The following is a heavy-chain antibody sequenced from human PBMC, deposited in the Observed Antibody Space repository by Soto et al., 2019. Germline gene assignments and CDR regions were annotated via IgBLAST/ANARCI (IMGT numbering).Heavy chain of an antibody. CDR2: IYPGDSDT. Sequence: GDSLKISCKGSGYSFTSYWIGWVRQMPGKGLEWMGIIYPGDSDTRYSPSFQGQVTISADKSISTAYPQWSSLKASDTAMYYCAGGGVRGVITRTRDYYGMDVWGQGTTVTVSS. D-gene: IGHD3-10*01. J-gene: IGHJ6*02. CDR3: AGGGVRGVITRTRDYYGMDV. V-gene: IGHV5-51*01. CDR1: GYSFTSYW.